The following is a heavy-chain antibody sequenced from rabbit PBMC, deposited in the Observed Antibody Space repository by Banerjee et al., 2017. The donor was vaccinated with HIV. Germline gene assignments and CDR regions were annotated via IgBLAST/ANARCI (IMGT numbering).Heavy chain of an antibody. J-gene: IGHJ4*01. CDR2: IYAGSGHT. CDR3: ARGGYDENCFNL. Sequence: QSLEESGGDLVKPGASLTLTCTASGFSFSSSYWICWVRQAPGKGLESIACIYAGSGHTYYASWAKGRFTITKTSSTTVTLQMTSLTAADTATYFCARGGYDENCFNLWGPGTLVTVS. CDR1: GFSFSSSYW. D-gene: IGHD2-1*01. V-gene: IGHV1S40*01.